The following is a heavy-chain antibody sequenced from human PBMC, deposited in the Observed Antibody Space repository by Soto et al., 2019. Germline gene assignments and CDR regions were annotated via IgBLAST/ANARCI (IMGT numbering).Heavy chain of an antibody. CDR1: GGSISSYY. J-gene: IGHJ6*02. D-gene: IGHD3-22*01. Sequence: SETLSLTCTVSGGSISSYYWSWIRQPPGKGLEWIGYIYYSGSTNYNPSLKSRVTISVDTSKNQFSLKLSSVTAADTAVYYCARDSVSYYYDSSGYSAHPSYYYGMDVWGQGTTVTVSS. V-gene: IGHV4-59*01. CDR2: IYYSGST. CDR3: ARDSVSYYYDSSGYSAHPSYYYGMDV.